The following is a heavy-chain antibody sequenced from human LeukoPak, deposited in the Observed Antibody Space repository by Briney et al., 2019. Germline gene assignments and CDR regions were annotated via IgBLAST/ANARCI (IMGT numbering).Heavy chain of an antibody. CDR1: GGSISTEGYS. V-gene: IGHV4-39*07. CDR2: ISYTGSA. Sequence: RASETLSLTCTVSGGSISTEGYSWDWIRQPPGKGLEWIGTISYTGSAYYNPSLQSRVTVSVDTSKNQVSLKLPSVTAADTAVYFCARSHFFTIGPTRGGRAWGVDSWGQGTLVTVSS. D-gene: IGHD3-10*01. CDR3: ARSHFFTIGPTRGGRAWGVDS. J-gene: IGHJ5*01.